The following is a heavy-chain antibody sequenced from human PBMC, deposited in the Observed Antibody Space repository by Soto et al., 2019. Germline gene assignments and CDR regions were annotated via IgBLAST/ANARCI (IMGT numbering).Heavy chain of an antibody. Sequence: DVQLVESGGGLVQPGRSLRLSCAASGFTFDDYAMHWVRQAPGKGLEWVSGISWNSGSIGYADSVKGRFTISRDNAKNSLYLQMNSLGAEDTALDYCAKDSVRGYSGYDLVSFDYWGQGTLVAVSS. J-gene: IGHJ4*02. CDR3: AKDSVRGYSGYDLVSFDY. D-gene: IGHD5-12*01. CDR2: ISWNSGSI. CDR1: GFTFDDYA. V-gene: IGHV3-9*01.